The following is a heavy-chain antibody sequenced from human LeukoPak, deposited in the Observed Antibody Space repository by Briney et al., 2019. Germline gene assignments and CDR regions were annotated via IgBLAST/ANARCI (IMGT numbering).Heavy chain of an antibody. CDR2: ISGSGGST. D-gene: IGHD4-17*01. J-gene: IGHJ5*02. CDR1: GFTFSSYA. CDR3: AKESTRWGLRSWFDP. Sequence: PGGSLRLSCAASGFTFSSYAMSWVRQAPGKVLEWVSAISGSGGSTYYADSVKGRFTISRDNSKNTLYLQMNSLRAEDTAVYYCAKESTRWGLRSWFDPWGQGTLVTVSS. V-gene: IGHV3-23*01.